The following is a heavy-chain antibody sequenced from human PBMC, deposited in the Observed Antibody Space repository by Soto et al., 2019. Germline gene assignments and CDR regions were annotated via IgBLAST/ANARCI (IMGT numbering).Heavy chain of an antibody. J-gene: IGHJ4*02. V-gene: IGHV4-4*07. D-gene: IGHD3-10*02. CDR2: IYASETA. CDR3: ATINYVGGTDY. Sequence: QVQLQESGPGLVKPSETLSLTCTVSGVSINNYYWSWIRQPAGKGLEWIGRIYASETAHYNPSLKSRVTMSVDTSKNQCALNLSSVTAADTAVYYCATINYVGGTDYWGQGTLVTVSS. CDR1: GVSINNYY.